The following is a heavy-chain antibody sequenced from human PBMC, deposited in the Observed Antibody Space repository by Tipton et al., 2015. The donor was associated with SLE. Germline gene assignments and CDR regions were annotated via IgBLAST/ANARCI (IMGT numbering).Heavy chain of an antibody. V-gene: IGHV4-39*07. D-gene: IGHD3-10*01. Sequence: LRLSCTVSGGSLSSSSYYWGWIRQPPGKGLEWIGSIYYSGSTNYNPSLQSRVTISVDTSKNQFSLKLSSVTAADTAVYYCARVPITMVQGVPYAFDIWGQGTMVTVSS. CDR2: IYYSGST. J-gene: IGHJ3*02. CDR1: GGSLSSSSYY. CDR3: ARVPITMVQGVPYAFDI.